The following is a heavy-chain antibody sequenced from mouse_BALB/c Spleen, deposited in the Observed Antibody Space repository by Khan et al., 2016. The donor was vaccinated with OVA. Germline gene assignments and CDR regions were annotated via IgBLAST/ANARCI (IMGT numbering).Heavy chain of an antibody. J-gene: IGHJ3*01. V-gene: IGHV1S135*01. CDR1: GYSFTSYY. CDR3: ARHGSTSWFAY. CDR2: IDPFNGGS. Sequence: IQLVQSGPELMKPGASVKISCKASGYSFTSYYIHWVKQSHGKTLEWIGYIDPFNGGSTYNQTFNVKATLTVDKSSSTAYMHLSSLTSEDSAVYYCARHGSTSWFAYWGQGTLVTVSA. D-gene: IGHD1-1*01.